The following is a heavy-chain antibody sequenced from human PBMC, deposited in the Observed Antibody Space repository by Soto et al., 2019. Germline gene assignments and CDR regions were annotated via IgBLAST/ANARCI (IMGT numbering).Heavy chain of an antibody. D-gene: IGHD3-3*01. CDR3: ASHYDMWSGYLSPVDY. V-gene: IGHV1-2*04. Sequence: GASVKVSCKAFGYTFTGYYMHWVRQAPGQGLEWMGWINPNSGGTNYAQKFQGWVTITRDNAKNSLYLEMNSLRDEDTAVYYCASHYDMWSGYLSPVDYWGQGTLVTVSS. CDR2: INPNSGGT. CDR1: GYTFTGYY. J-gene: IGHJ4*02.